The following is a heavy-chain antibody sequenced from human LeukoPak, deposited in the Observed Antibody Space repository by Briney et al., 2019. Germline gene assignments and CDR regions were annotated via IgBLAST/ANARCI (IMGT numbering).Heavy chain of an antibody. CDR3: ARDLSTYYCIDY. D-gene: IGHD2-15*01. CDR2: ISYDGVIK. CDR1: EFTFRSYW. J-gene: IGHJ4*02. Sequence: GGSLRLSCAASEFTFRSYWMHWVRQAPGKGLEWVAFISYDGVIKYYADSVKGRFTISRDNSKNTLYLQMNSLRTEDTAVYYCARDLSTYYCIDYWGQGTLVTVSS. V-gene: IGHV3-30-3*01.